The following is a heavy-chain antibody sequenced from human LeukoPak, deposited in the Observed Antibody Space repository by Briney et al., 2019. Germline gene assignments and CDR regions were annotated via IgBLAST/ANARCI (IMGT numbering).Heavy chain of an antibody. CDR3: ARQGREYCSSTSCSSGYYYMDV. V-gene: IGHV4-34*01. J-gene: IGHJ6*03. CDR2: INHSGST. Sequence: SETLSLTCAVYGGSFSGYYWSWIRQPPGKGLEWIGEINHSGSTNYNPSLKSRVTISVDTSKNQFSLKLSSVTAADTAVYYCARQGREYCSSTSCSSGYYYMDVWGKGTTVTISS. CDR1: GGSFSGYY. D-gene: IGHD2-2*01.